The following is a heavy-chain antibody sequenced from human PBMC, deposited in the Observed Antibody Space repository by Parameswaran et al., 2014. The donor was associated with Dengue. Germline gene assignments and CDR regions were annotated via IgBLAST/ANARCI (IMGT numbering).Heavy chain of an antibody. Sequence: VRQAPGQGLEWMGIINPSGGGTTYAQKFHYRLTMTRGMSTSTVYMELSSLRSEDTAIYYCARESRVDDDFWIYGMDVWGQGTTVTVSS. J-gene: IGHJ6*02. V-gene: IGHV1-46*01. D-gene: IGHD3-3*01. CDR2: INPSGGGT. CDR3: ARESRVDDDFWIYGMDV.